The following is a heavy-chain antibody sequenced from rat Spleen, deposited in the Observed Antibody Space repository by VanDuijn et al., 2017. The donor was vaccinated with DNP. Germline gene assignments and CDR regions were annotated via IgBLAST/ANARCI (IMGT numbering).Heavy chain of an antibody. Sequence: EVQLVESGGGLVQPGNSLKLSCAASGFTFSNYYMAWVRQAPTKGLEWVASISTGGGNTYYRDSVKGRFTISRDNAKSTLYLQMDSLRSEDTATYYCARQGVYYYDGSPYYFDYWGQGVMVTVSS. J-gene: IGHJ2*01. CDR2: ISTGGGNT. D-gene: IGHD1-12*02. CDR3: ARQGVYYYDGSPYYFDY. V-gene: IGHV5S23*01. CDR1: GFTFSNYY.